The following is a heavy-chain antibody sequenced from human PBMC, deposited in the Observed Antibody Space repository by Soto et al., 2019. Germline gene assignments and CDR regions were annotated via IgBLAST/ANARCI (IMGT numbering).Heavy chain of an antibody. CDR2: ISGYNGNT. V-gene: IGHV1-18*01. J-gene: IGHJ4*02. CDR3: ARGTGGRSYYWRYYFDY. D-gene: IGHD1-26*01. Sequence: QVQLVQSGAEVKKPGASVKVACKASGYTFTNYGISWVRQAPGQGLEWMGWISGYNGNTNYAQNLQGRVTMTTDTSTSTAYMELSILRSDDTAVYYFARGTGGRSYYWRYYFDYWGQGTLVTVSS. CDR1: GYTFTNYG.